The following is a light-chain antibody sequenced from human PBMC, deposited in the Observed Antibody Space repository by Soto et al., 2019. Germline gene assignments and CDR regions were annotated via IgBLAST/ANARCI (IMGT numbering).Light chain of an antibody. J-gene: IGLJ1*01. CDR3: SSYTTSSTVV. Sequence: QSVLAQPAAVVGSPGQSITISCTGTSSDVGGYNFVSWYQQHPGKAPKLMIYEVSNRPSGVSNRFSGSKSGNTASLTISGLQPEDEADYYCSSYTTSSTVVFGTGTKVTV. CDR1: SSDVGGYNF. CDR2: EVS. V-gene: IGLV2-14*03.